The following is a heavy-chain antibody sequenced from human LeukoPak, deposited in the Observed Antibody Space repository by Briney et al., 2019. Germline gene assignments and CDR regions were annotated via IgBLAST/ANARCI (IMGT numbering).Heavy chain of an antibody. CDR3: ARDNDSRDPPHFDY. J-gene: IGHJ4*02. CDR2: ISAYNGNT. Sequence: ASVKVSCKASGYAFTSYDINWVRQAPGQGLEWMGWISAYNGNTNYAQKLQGRVTMTTDTSTSTAYMELRSLRSDDTAVYYCARDNDSRDPPHFDYWGQGTLVTVSS. V-gene: IGHV1-18*01. CDR1: GYAFTSYD. D-gene: IGHD3-16*01.